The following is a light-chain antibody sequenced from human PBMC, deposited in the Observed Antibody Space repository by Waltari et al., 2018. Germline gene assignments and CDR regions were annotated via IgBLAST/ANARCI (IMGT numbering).Light chain of an antibody. J-gene: IGLJ1*01. V-gene: IGLV3-25*03. CDR3: LSADSSGPYLYV. CDR1: AFPRQF. CDR2: KDT. Sequence: SYELTQPPSVSVSPGQTARITCSGDAFPRQFAYWYQQKPGQAPVLGIYKDTERPSGIPGRFSGSSSGTTVTLTSSGVQAEDEADYYCLSADSSGPYLYVFGTGTTVTVL.